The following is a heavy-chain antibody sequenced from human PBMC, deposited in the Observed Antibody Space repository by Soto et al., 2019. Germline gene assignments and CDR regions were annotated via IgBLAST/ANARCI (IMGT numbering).Heavy chain of an antibody. J-gene: IGHJ6*02. CDR1: GGTFSSYA. CDR2: IIPIFGTA. D-gene: IGHD5-12*01. V-gene: IGHV1-69*13. CDR3: AVPIVATIIYGMDV. Sequence: WASVKVSCKASGGTFSSYAISWVRQAPGQGLEWMGGIIPIFGTANYAQKFQGRVTITADESTSTAYMELSSLRSEDTAVYYCAVPIVATIIYGMDVWGQGTTVTVSS.